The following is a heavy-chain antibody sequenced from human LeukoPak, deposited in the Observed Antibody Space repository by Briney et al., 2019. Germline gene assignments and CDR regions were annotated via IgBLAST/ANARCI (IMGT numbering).Heavy chain of an antibody. CDR2: IYYSGST. V-gene: IGHV4-39*02. CDR1: GGSISSSSYY. Sequence: KASETLSLTCTVSGGSISSSSYYWGWIRQPPGKGLEWIGSIYYSGSTYYNPSLKSRVTISVDTSKNQFSLKLSSVTAADTAVYYCAKDTTFGWGKTWIDYWGQGTLVTVSS. D-gene: IGHD2-8*02. J-gene: IGHJ4*02. CDR3: AKDTTFGWGKTWIDY.